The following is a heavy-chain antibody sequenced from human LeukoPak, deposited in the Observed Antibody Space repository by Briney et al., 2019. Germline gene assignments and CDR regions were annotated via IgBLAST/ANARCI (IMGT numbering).Heavy chain of an antibody. D-gene: IGHD6-19*01. J-gene: IGHJ4*02. Sequence: SETLSLTCTVSGGSISSDYWSWIRQPPGKGLEWIGYIYYSGSTNYNPSLKSRVTISVDTSKNQFSLKLSSVTAADTAVYYCARHSSAHDYWGQGTLVTVSS. CDR3: ARHSSAHDY. CDR1: GGSISSDY. CDR2: IYYSGST. V-gene: IGHV4-59*01.